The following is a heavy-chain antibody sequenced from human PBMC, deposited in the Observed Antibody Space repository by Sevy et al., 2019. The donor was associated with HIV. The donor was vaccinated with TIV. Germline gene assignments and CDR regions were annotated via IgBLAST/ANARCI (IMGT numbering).Heavy chain of an antibody. V-gene: IGHV3-74*01. J-gene: IGHJ5*02. D-gene: IGHD6-19*01. CDR2: LNGDGSSA. CDR3: TRGRSGTYGWFDP. CDR1: GFTFSSHW. Sequence: GGYLRLSCAASGFTFSSHWMHWVRQAPGKGLVWVSRLNGDGSSASYADFVKGRFTISRDNGKNTVYLQISSLTADDTAVYYCTRGRSGTYGWFDPWGHGTLVTVSS.